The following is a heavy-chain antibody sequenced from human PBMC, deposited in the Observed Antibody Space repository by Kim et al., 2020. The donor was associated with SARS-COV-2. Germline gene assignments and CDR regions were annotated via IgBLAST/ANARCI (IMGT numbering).Heavy chain of an antibody. CDR3: ATGDSHAFDI. J-gene: IGHJ3*02. CDR1: GFTFSSYW. D-gene: IGHD1-1*01. Sequence: GGSLRLSCAASGFTFSSYWMHWVRQVPGKGLVWVSRINSDGSSTSYAGSVKGRFTISRYNAKNTLYLQMNSLRAEDTAVYYCATGDSHAFDIWGQGTMVTVSS. CDR2: INSDGSST. V-gene: IGHV3-74*01.